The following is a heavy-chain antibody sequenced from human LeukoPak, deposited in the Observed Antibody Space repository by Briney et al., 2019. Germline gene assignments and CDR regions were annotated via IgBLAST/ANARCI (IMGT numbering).Heavy chain of an antibody. J-gene: IGHJ5*02. CDR1: GYSFIDFD. CDR3: ARVGYYGSGSYYILYNWFDP. CDR2: INPNSGGT. Sequence: ASVKVSCKASGYSFIDFDINWVRQAPGQGLEWMGWINPNSGGTNYAQKFQGRVTMTRDTSISTAYMELSRLRSDDTAVYYCARVGYYGSGSYYILYNWFDPWGQGTLVTVSS. V-gene: IGHV1-2*02. D-gene: IGHD3-10*01.